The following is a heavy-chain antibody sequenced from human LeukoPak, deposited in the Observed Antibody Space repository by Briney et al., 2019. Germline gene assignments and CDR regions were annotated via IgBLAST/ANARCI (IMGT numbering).Heavy chain of an antibody. D-gene: IGHD6-19*01. J-gene: IGHJ4*02. CDR2: IYSGGST. CDR1: GFTFSDYY. V-gene: IGHV3-53*01. CDR3: ASSFIYSSGCDY. Sequence: GGSLRLSCAASGFTFSDYYMSWIRQAPGKGLEWVSVIYSGGSTYYADSVKGRFTISRDNSKNTLYLQMNSLRAEDTAVYYCASSFIYSSGCDYWGQGTLVTVSS.